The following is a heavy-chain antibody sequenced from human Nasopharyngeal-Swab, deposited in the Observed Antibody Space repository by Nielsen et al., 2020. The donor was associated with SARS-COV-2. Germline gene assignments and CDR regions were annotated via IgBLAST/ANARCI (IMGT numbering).Heavy chain of an antibody. Sequence: GESLKISCAASGFTISCYAMSWVRQAPGKGLEWVSVIYSGGSSTYYADSVKGRFTISRDNSKNTLYLQMNSLRAEDTAVYYCAKDQGSYYDYWGQGTLVTVSS. CDR1: GFTISCYA. J-gene: IGHJ4*02. V-gene: IGHV3-23*03. D-gene: IGHD1-26*01. CDR3: AKDQGSYYDY. CDR2: IYSGGSST.